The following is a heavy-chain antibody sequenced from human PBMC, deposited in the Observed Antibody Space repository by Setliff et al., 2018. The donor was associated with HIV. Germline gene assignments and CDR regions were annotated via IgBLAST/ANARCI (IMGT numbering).Heavy chain of an antibody. V-gene: IGHV1-2*06. CDR1: GYTFTGYF. CDR3: ATKVYCTNGVCLDAFDI. Sequence: ASVKVSCKASGYTFTGYFIHWVRQAPGQGLEWMGRIIPNSAGTSYAQKFQGRVTMTRDTSISTAYMELSRLRSDDTAVYYCATKVYCTNGVCLDAFDIWGQGTMVTVSS. D-gene: IGHD2-8*01. J-gene: IGHJ3*02. CDR2: IIPNSAGT.